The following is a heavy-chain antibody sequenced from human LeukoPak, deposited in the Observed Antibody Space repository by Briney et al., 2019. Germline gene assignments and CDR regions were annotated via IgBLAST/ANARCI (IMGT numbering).Heavy chain of an antibody. CDR1: GYTFTGYY. V-gene: IGHV1-2*02. CDR3: ARGGEVVGEDWFDP. CDR2: INPNSGGT. Sequence: AASVKVSCKASGYTFTGYYMHWVRQAPGQGLEWMGWINPNSGGTNYAQKFQGRVTMTRDTSISTAYMELSRLRSDDTAVYYCARGGEVVGEDWFDPWGQGTLVTVSS. J-gene: IGHJ5*02. D-gene: IGHD2-15*01.